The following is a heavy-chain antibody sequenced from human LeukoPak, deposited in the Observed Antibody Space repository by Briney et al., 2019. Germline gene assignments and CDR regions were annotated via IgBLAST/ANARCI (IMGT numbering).Heavy chain of an antibody. V-gene: IGHV4-59*01. CDR3: ARVRDDLWSGASAYFDY. Sequence: SGTLSLTCTVSGGSISSYYWSWIRQPPGKGLEWIGYIYHSGSTNYNPSLKSRGTISVHASKNQFSLKLSSVTAADTAVYSCARVRDDLWSGASAYFDYWGQGTLVTVSS. CDR1: GGSISSYY. CDR2: IYHSGST. D-gene: IGHD3-3*01. J-gene: IGHJ4*02.